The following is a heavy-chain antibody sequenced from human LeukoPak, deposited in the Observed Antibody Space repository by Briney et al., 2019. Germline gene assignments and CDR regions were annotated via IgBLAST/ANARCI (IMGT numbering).Heavy chain of an antibody. CDR3: ARDRVTMVRGVNYYFYY. V-gene: IGHV3-7*05. CDR1: GFTFSSYW. D-gene: IGHD3-10*01. Sequence: GGSLRLSCAAFGFTFSSYWMSWVRQAPGKGLEWVANIKQDGSEKYYVDSVKGRFTISRDNAKNSLYLQMNSLRAEDTAVYYCARDRVTMVRGVNYYFYYWGQGTLGTVSS. J-gene: IGHJ4*02. CDR2: IKQDGSEK.